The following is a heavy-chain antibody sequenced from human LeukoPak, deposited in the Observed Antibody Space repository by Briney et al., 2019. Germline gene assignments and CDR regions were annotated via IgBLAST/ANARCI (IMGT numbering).Heavy chain of an antibody. Sequence: SGTLSLTCTLSGYSISTGYHWGWIRQPLGKGLEWIGSGHHTGNIYYNPSLKSRVTISVDTSKNLLSLEVMSVTAADAGVYYCAREPQGRSGWFDPWGRGTLVTVSS. J-gene: IGHJ5*02. CDR3: AREPQGRSGWFDP. V-gene: IGHV4-38-2*02. CDR2: GHHTGNI. CDR1: GYSISTGYH. D-gene: IGHD1-26*01.